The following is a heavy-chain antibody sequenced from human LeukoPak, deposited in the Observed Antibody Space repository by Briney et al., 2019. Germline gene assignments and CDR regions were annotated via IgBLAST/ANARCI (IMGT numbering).Heavy chain of an antibody. V-gene: IGHV1-46*01. J-gene: IGHJ4*02. CDR2: INPSGGST. Sequence: ASVKVSCKASGYTFTSYYMHWVRQAPGQGLEWMGIINPSGGSTSYPQKFQGRVTMTRDTSTSTVYMELSSLRSEGTAVYYCASEFTYCSSTSCHTGWDYWGQGTLVTVSS. D-gene: IGHD2-2*01. CDR1: GYTFTSYY. CDR3: ASEFTYCSSTSCHTGWDY.